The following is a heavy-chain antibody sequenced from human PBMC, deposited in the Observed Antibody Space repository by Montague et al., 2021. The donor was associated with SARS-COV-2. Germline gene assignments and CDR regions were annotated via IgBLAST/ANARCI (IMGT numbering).Heavy chain of an antibody. J-gene: IGHJ6*02. D-gene: IGHD6-13*01. CDR1: GDSVSSNSAA. CDR3: ASGRMVPYSSSWTTLYYYYGMDV. V-gene: IGHV6-1*01. CDR2: TYYRSKWYN. Sequence: CAISGDSVSSNSAAWNWIRQSPSRGLEWLGRTYYRSKWYNDYAVXVKSRITINPDTSKNQFSLQLNSVTPEGTVVYYCASGRMVPYSSSWTTLYYYYGMDVWGQGTTVTVSS.